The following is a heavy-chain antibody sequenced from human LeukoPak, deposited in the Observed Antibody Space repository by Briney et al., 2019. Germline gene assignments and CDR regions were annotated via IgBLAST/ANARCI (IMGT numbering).Heavy chain of an antibody. J-gene: IGHJ6*03. CDR1: GFTFSDYY. CDR2: ISSSGSTI. V-gene: IGHV3-11*01. Sequence: GGSLRLSCAASGFTFSDYYMSWIRQAPGKGLEWVSYISSSGSTIYYADSVKGRFTISRDNAKNSLYLQMDSLRADDAAVYYCARGGYGGNVIRDYMDVWGKGTTVTVSS. CDR3: ARGGYGGNVIRDYMDV. D-gene: IGHD4-23*01.